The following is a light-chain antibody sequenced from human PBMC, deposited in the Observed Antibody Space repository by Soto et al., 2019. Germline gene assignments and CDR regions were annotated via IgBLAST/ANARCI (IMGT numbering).Light chain of an antibody. CDR1: STDVGGYNY. V-gene: IGLV2-11*01. Sequence: SALTQPRSVSGSPGQSVTISCTGTSTDVGGYNYVSWYQQHPGKVPKLMLYDVSKRPSGVPDRFSGSKSGNTASLTISGLQAEDEADYYCCSYACRDTLYVFGSGNKVTVL. CDR2: DVS. J-gene: IGLJ1*01. CDR3: CSYACRDTLYV.